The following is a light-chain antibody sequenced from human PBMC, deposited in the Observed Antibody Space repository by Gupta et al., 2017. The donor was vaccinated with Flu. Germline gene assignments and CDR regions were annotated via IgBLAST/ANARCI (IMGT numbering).Light chain of an antibody. CDR1: SSDVGGYNH. J-gene: IGLJ3*02. V-gene: IGLV2-14*01. CDR2: EVN. Sequence: QSALTQPASVSGSPGQSITISCPGTSSDVGGYNHVSWYQQHPGKAPKLLIYEVNNRPLGVSNRCSGAKSANTASLTISGLQTEDEATYYCSSYTRKINWVFGGGTKLTVL. CDR3: SSYTRKINWV.